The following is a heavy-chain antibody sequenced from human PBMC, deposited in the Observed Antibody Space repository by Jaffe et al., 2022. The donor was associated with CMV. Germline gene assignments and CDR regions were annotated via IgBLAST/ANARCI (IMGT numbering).Heavy chain of an antibody. CDR2: ISSTSSYI. V-gene: IGHV3-21*01. J-gene: IGHJ3*02. CDR3: ARDTGDGYRLDAFDI. Sequence: EVQLVESGGGLVKPGGSLRLSCVVSGFTFSIYSMNWVRQAPGKGLEWISSISSTSSYIYYADSLKGRFTISRDNAKNSLYLQMNSLRAEDTAVYYCARDTGDGYRLDAFDIWGQGTMVTVSS. D-gene: IGHD5-12*01. CDR1: GFTFSIYS.